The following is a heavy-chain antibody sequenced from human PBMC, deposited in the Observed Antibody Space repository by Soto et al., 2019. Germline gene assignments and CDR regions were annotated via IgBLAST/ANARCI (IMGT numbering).Heavy chain of an antibody. J-gene: IGHJ4*02. D-gene: IGHD3-3*01. Sequence: SETLSLTCTVSGGSISSYYWSWIRQPPGKGLEWIGYIYYSGSTNYNPSLKSRVTISVDTSKNQFSLKLSSVTAADTAVYYCARENRSITIFGVVVHYFDYWGQGTLVTVSS. CDR3: ARENRSITIFGVVVHYFDY. CDR2: IYYSGST. V-gene: IGHV4-59*01. CDR1: GGSISSYY.